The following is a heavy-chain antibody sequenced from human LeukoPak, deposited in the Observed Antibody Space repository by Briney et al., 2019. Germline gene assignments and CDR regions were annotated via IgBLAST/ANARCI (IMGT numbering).Heavy chain of an antibody. CDR2: INHSGST. CDR3: VAVAGTVYYYYGMDV. V-gene: IGHV4-34*01. D-gene: IGHD6-19*01. J-gene: IGHJ6*02. CDR1: GGSFSGYY. Sequence: SETLSLTCAVYGGSFSGYYWGWIRQPPGKGLEWIGEINHSGSTNYNPSLKSRVTISVDTSKNQFSLKLSSVTAADTAVYYCVAVAGTVYYYYGMDVWGQGTTVTVSS.